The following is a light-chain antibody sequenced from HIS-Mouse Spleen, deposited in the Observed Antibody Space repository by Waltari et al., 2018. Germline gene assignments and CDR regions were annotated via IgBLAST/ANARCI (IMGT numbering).Light chain of an antibody. CDR3: CSYAGSYTWV. J-gene: IGLJ3*02. CDR2: DVS. Sequence: QSALTQPRSVSGSPGQSVTISCTGTSSDVGGSNYVPWYQQHPGNAPKLMIYDVSKRPSGVPDRFSGSKSGNTASLTISGLQAEDEADYYCCSYAGSYTWVFGGGTKLTVL. V-gene: IGLV2-11*01. CDR1: SSDVGGSNY.